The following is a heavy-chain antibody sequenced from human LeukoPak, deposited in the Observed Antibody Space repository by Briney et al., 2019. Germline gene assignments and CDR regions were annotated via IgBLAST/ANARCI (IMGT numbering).Heavy chain of an antibody. J-gene: IGHJ4*02. CDR1: GFNFSNYA. CDR2: ISGSGSTT. CDR3: AKVHGSGRFVIDY. Sequence: GGSLRLSCAASGFNFSNYAMTWVRQAPGKGLEWVSSISGSGSTTYYADSVKGRFTISRDNSMNTLYLQMNGLRAEDTAIYYCAKVHGSGRFVIDYWGQGTLVTVSS. D-gene: IGHD3-10*01. V-gene: IGHV3-23*01.